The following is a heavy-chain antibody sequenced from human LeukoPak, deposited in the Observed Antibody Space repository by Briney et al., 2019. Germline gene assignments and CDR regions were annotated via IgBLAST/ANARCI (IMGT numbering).Heavy chain of an antibody. CDR2: ISSSSAYI. J-gene: IGHJ5*02. CDR3: ARSGSYSGNWFDP. CDR1: GFTFSSNS. D-gene: IGHD3-10*01. V-gene: IGHV3-21*01. Sequence: GGSLRLSCAASGFTFSSNSVSWVRQAPGKGLEWVSSISSSSAYIYYADSMKGRFTISRDNAKNSLYLQMNSLRAADTAVYYCARSGSYSGNWFDPWGQGTLVTVSS.